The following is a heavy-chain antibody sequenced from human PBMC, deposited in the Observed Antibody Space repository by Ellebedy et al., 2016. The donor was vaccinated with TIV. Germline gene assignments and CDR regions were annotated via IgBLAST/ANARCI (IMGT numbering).Heavy chain of an antibody. V-gene: IGHV3-30-3*01. D-gene: IGHD1-1*01. CDR2: ISYDGSNK. Sequence: PGGSLRLSCAASGFTFSSYAMHWVRQAPGKGLEWVAVISYDGSNKYYADSVKGRFTISRDNSKNTLYLQMNSLRAEDTAVYYCARGGDGHHPQQLDYWGRGTLVTVSS. CDR1: GFTFSSYA. CDR3: ARGGDGHHPQQLDY. J-gene: IGHJ2*01.